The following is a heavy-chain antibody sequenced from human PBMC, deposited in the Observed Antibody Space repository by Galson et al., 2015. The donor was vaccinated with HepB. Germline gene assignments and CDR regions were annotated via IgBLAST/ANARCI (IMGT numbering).Heavy chain of an antibody. CDR2: LWYDGINK. CDR3: ARDVVVPAAIPYYYYYMDV. J-gene: IGHJ6*03. D-gene: IGHD2-2*01. Sequence: SLRLSCAASGFTFSSYGVHWVRKAPGKGLGWVTILWYDGINKYYVDSVKGRFTISRDNAKNSLYLQMNSLRAEDTAVYYCARDVVVPAAIPYYYYYMDVWGKGTTVTVSS. V-gene: IGHV3-33*01. CDR1: GFTFSSYG.